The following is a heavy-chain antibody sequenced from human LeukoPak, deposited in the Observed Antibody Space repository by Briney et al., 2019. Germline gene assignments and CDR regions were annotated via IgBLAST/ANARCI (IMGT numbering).Heavy chain of an antibody. Sequence: ASVKVSCKASGGTFISYAISWVRQAPGQGLEWMGGIIPIFGTANYAQKFQGRVTITADESTSTAYMELSSLRSEDTAVYYCAREWLVSGYYFDYWGQGTLVTVSS. D-gene: IGHD6-19*01. CDR2: IIPIFGTA. CDR1: GGTFISYA. J-gene: IGHJ4*02. V-gene: IGHV1-69*13. CDR3: AREWLVSGYYFDY.